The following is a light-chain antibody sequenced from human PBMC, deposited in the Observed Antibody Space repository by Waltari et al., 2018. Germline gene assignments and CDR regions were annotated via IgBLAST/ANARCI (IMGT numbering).Light chain of an antibody. V-gene: IGKV3-11*01. CDR1: QIVSGY. J-gene: IGKJ5*01. CDR3: QQRSGWPPAIT. CDR2: DVS. Sequence: EIVLTQSPVTLSLSRGERATLSGRATQIVSGYLAWFRQKPGQAPRLLIYDVSKRATGITDRISGSGSETDFTLTISSLEPDDFGVYYCQQRSGWPPAITFGQGTRLEIK.